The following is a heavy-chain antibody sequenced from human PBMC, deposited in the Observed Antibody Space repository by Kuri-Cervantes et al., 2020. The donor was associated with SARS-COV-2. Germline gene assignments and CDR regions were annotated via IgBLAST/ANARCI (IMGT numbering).Heavy chain of an antibody. CDR1: GGSISRGGYY. CDR3: ARGMQQWPFDY. D-gene: IGHD6-19*01. J-gene: IGHJ4*02. Sequence: LRLSCTVSGGSISRGGYYWSWIRQHPEKGLEWIGYIYYSGGTYYNPSLKSRVSMSVDTSKSQFSLNLSSVTAADTAVYYCARGMQQWPFDYWAREPWSPSPQ. CDR2: IYYSGGT. V-gene: IGHV4-31*03.